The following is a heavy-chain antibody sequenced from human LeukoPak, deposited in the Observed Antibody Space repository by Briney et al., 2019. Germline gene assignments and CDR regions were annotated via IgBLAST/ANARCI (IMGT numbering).Heavy chain of an antibody. CDR3: ARGMYYYDSSGLFMYYFDY. CDR2: TYYRSKWHN. Sequence: SQTLSLTCAISGDSVSSNSAAWNWIRQSPSRGLEWLGRTYYRSKWHNDYAVSVKSRITINPDTSKNQFSLQLNSVTPEDTAVYYCARGMYYYDSSGLFMYYFDYWGQGTLVTVSS. V-gene: IGHV6-1*01. CDR1: GDSVSSNSAA. D-gene: IGHD3-22*01. J-gene: IGHJ4*02.